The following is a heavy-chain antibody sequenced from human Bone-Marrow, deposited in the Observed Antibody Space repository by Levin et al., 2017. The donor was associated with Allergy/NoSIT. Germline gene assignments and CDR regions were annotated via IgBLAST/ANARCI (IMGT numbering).Heavy chain of an antibody. D-gene: IGHD3-22*01. V-gene: IGHV5-51*01. CDR3: ARHGDSRGWAGKDGFDY. CDR2: IYVGDSDT. J-gene: IGHJ4*02. Sequence: GESLKISCRGSGYNFDDFWIAWVRQMPGKGLEWMGIIYVGDSDTRYSPPFHGQVSISVDRSINTAYLQWTTLKASDSAMYYCARHGDSRGWAGKDGFDYWGQGTPVTVSS. CDR1: GYNFDDFW.